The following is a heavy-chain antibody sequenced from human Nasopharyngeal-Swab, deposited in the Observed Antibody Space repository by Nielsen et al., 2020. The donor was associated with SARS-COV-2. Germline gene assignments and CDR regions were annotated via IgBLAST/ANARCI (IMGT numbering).Heavy chain of an antibody. D-gene: IGHD2-15*01. CDR2: IYTSGST. Sequence: SETLSLTCTVSGGSISSGSYYWSWIRQPAGKGLEWIGRIYTSGSTNYNPSLKSRVTISVDTSKNQFSLKLNSVTAADSAVYYCARDTRRGGVDYWGQGTLVTVSS. J-gene: IGHJ4*02. V-gene: IGHV4-61*02. CDR1: GGSISSGSYY. CDR3: ARDTRRGGVDY.